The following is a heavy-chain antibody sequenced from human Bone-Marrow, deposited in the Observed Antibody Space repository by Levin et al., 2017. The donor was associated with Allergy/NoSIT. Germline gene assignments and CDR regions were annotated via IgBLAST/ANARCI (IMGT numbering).Heavy chain of an antibody. CDR3: ARDQDYGFFSSFGWFDP. V-gene: IGHV3-21*06. CDR1: VLTLSDYT. CDR2: ISGSSSYI. Sequence: GGSLRLSCLGSVLTLSDYTMNWVRQAPGKGLEWVASISGSSSYIFYADSFNGRFTVSRDNAKNSVYLEMSSLRADDTGVYFCARDQDYGFFSSFGWFDPWGQGTQVTVSS. D-gene: IGHD4-17*01. J-gene: IGHJ5*02.